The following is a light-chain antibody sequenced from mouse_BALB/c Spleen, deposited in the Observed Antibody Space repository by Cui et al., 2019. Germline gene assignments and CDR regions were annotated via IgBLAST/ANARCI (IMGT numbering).Light chain of an antibody. J-gene: IGKJ4*01. CDR3: QQWSSNPFT. CDR2: AIS. Sequence: QIVLSHAPAILSASPGGKVRMTGRASSSVSYMHWYQQKPGSSPKPWIYAISNLASGVPARFSGSGSGTSYSLTISRVEAEDAATYYCQQWSSNPFTFGSGTKLEIK. CDR1: SSVSY. V-gene: IGKV4-72*01.